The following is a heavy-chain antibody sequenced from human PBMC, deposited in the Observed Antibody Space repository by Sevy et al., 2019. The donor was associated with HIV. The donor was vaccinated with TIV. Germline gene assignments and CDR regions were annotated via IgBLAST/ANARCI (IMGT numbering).Heavy chain of an antibody. CDR2: IFSDGTTK. J-gene: IGHJ4*02. CDR3: ARESGSDWYLDS. CDR1: GFIFNNKG. Sequence: GGSLRLSCTVSGFIFNNKGMHWVRQAPGRGLEWVAAIFSDGTTKYCGDSVKGRFTISRDNSKNALFLQMNSLRVDDTALYYCARESGSDWYLDSWGQRTLVTVSS. D-gene: IGHD2-21*02. V-gene: IGHV3-30*12.